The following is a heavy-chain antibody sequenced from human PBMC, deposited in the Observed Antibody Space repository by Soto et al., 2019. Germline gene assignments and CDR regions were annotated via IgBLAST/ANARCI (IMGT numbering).Heavy chain of an antibody. V-gene: IGHV3-33*01. CDR1: GFTFSSYG. Sequence: PGGSLRLSCAASGFTFSSYGMHWVRQAPGKGLEWVAVIWYDGSNKYYADSVKGRFTISRDNSKNTLYLQMNSLRAEDTAVYYCARDEVLRYFDWLLSRPHFDYYGMDVWGQGTTVTVSS. CDR3: ARDEVLRYFDWLLSRPHFDYYGMDV. CDR2: IWYDGSNK. D-gene: IGHD3-9*01. J-gene: IGHJ6*02.